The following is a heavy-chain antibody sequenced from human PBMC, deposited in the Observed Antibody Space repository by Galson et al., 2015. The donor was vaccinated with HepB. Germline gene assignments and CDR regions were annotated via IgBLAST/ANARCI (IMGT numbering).Heavy chain of an antibody. D-gene: IGHD3-22*01. CDR2: ISFDGSKT. Sequence: SLRLSCAGSGFNFNNYAMNWVRQAPGKGLEWVAAISFDGSKTYYTDTVKGRFIISRDKSNNTLYLQMNSLRPGDTSVYYCVRDAYYYDSSGYLVRWREKKLNWFDPWGQGTLVTVSS. J-gene: IGHJ5*02. CDR1: GFNFNNYA. V-gene: IGHV3-30*04. CDR3: VRDAYYYDSSGYLVRWREKKLNWFDP.